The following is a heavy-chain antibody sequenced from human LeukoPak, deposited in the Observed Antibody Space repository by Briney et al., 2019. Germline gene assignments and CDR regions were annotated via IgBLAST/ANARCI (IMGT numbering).Heavy chain of an antibody. CDR1: GGSISSSSYY. Sequence: SETLSLTCTVSGGSISSSSYYWGWIRQPPGKGLEWIGSIYYSGSTYYNPSLKSRVTMSVDTSKNQFSLKLSSVTAADTAVYYCAREGDYYGSGSYYNGDAFDIWGQGTMVTVSS. CDR3: AREGDYYGSGSYYNGDAFDI. CDR2: IYYSGST. J-gene: IGHJ3*02. V-gene: IGHV4-39*07. D-gene: IGHD3-10*01.